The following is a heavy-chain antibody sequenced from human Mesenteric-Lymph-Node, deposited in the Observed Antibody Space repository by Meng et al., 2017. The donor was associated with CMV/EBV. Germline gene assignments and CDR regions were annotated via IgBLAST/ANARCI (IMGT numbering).Heavy chain of an antibody. D-gene: IGHD3-10*01. V-gene: IGHV1-46*01. CDR1: GYIISTYF. J-gene: IGHJ4*02. CDR3: ARTVGYAYSGSGTSSNY. CDR2: INPSSGST. Sequence: ASVKVSCKASGYIISTYFIHWVRQAPGQGLEWMGIINPSSGSTTYARKFQGRVIMTRDTSTNTFYMELSSLRSEDTAVYYCARTVGYAYSGSGTSSNYWGQGTLVTVSS.